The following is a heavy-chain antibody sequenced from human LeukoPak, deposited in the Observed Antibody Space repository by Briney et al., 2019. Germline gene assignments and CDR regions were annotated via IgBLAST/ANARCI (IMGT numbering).Heavy chain of an antibody. CDR3: AKGYYGMDV. Sequence: GGSLRLSCAASGFTFNSYWMHWVRQAPGKGLVWVSRINTDGRTTSHADSVKGRFTISRDNSKNTLYLQMNSLRAEDTAVYYCAKGYYGMDVWGQGTTVTVSS. V-gene: IGHV3-74*01. J-gene: IGHJ6*02. CDR2: INTDGRTT. CDR1: GFTFNSYW.